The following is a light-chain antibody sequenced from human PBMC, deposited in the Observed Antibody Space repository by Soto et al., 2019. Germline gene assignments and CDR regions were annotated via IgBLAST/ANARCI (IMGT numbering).Light chain of an antibody. CDR3: SSYTSSSTRV. Sequence: QSALTQPASVSGSPGQSITISCTGTSSDVGGYNYVSWYQQHPGKAPKLMIYDVSNRPSGVSNRFSGSKSGNTASLTFSWLQAEDEADYYCSSYTSSSTRVFGTGTKVTV. CDR1: SSDVGGYNY. V-gene: IGLV2-14*01. J-gene: IGLJ1*01. CDR2: DVS.